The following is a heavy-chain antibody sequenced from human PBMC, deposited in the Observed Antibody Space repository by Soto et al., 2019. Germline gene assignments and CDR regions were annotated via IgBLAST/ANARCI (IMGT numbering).Heavy chain of an antibody. CDR2: IYYNRST. CDR3: AREGTNNWFDP. Sequence: PSETLSLTCTVSGGSISSGDYYWSWIRQHPGKGLEWIGYIYYNRSTYYNPSLKSRVTISVDTSKNQFSLKLSSVTAADTAVYYCAREGTNNWFDPWGQGTLVTVSS. J-gene: IGHJ5*02. CDR1: GGSISSGDYY. V-gene: IGHV4-30-4*01.